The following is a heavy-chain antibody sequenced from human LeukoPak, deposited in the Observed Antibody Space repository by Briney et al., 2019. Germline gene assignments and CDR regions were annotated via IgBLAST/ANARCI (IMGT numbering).Heavy chain of an antibody. Sequence: GGSLRLSCTASGFTFGDDAWSWFRQAPGKGLEWICFIRKKGYGETTDYAASVRGRFTISRDDAKSIAYLQMNSLKTEDTALYYCSRGLHDYGDSNYYFDQWGRGTLVTVSP. CDR3: SRGLHDYGDSNYYFDQ. V-gene: IGHV3-49*03. CDR1: GFTFGDDA. CDR2: IRKKGYGETT. D-gene: IGHD4-17*01. J-gene: IGHJ4*02.